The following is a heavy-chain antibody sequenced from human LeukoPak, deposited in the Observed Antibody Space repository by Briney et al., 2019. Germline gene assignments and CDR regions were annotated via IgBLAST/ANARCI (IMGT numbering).Heavy chain of an antibody. D-gene: IGHD5-18*01. CDR1: GFTFSSYG. CDR3: AKGGVAYSYGQDCFDY. CDR2: ISYDGSNK. J-gene: IGHJ4*02. V-gene: IGHV3-30*18. Sequence: LPGGSLRLSCAASGFTFSSYGMHWVRQAPGKGLEWVAVISYDGSNKYYADSVKGRFTISRDNSKNTLYLQMNSLRAEDTAVYYCAKGGVAYSYGQDCFDYWGQGTLVTVSS.